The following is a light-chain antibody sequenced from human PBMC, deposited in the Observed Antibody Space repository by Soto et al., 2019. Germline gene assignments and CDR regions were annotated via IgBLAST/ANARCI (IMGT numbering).Light chain of an antibody. CDR3: QQRSLWPLT. J-gene: IGKJ4*01. Sequence: EVVLTQSPSTLSLSPGERANLSCRATQSVSNHLAWYQHRPGQAPRLLIYDASNRATDIPARFSGSGSGTDFTFTISSLEPEDSAVYYCQQRSLWPLTFGGGTKVDIK. V-gene: IGKV3-11*01. CDR2: DAS. CDR1: QSVSNH.